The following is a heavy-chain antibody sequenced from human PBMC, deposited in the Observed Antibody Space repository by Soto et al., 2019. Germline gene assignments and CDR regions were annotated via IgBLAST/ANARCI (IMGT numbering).Heavy chain of an antibody. D-gene: IGHD2-15*01. Sequence: GGSLRLSCAASGFTFSSYAMSWVRQAPGKGLEWVSAISGSGGSKYYADSVKGRFTISRDNSKNTLYLQMNSLRAEDTAVYYCAKGSPSGYCSGGSCYPSLPFDYWGQGTLVTVSS. V-gene: IGHV3-23*01. J-gene: IGHJ4*02. CDR1: GFTFSSYA. CDR2: ISGSGGSK. CDR3: AKGSPSGYCSGGSCYPSLPFDY.